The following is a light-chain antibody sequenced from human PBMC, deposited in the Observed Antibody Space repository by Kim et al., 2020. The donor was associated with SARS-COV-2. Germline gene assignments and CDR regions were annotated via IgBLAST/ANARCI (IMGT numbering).Light chain of an antibody. CDR2: RNN. J-gene: IGLJ3*02. V-gene: IGLV10-54*01. CDR1: SNNVGNQG. Sequence: LTQPPSVSKGLRQTATLTCTGNSNNVGNQGAAWLQQHQGHPPKLLSYRNNNRPSGISERLSASRSGNTASLTITGLKPEDEADYYCSAWDISLSAWVFGGGTQLTVL. CDR3: SAWDISLSAWV.